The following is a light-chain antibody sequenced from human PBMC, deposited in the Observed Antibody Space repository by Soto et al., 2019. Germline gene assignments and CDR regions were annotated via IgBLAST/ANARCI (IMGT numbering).Light chain of an antibody. CDR1: SSDVGGHNY. J-gene: IGLJ1*01. CDR2: EVT. V-gene: IGLV2-14*01. Sequence: SVLTQPASVSGSPGQSITISCTGSSSDVGGHNYVSWYQQHPGKAPKLMIYEVTKRPSGVSNRFSGSKSGNTASLTISGLQAEDEADYYCSSYTFTSTLYVFGTGTKSPS. CDR3: SSYTFTSTLYV.